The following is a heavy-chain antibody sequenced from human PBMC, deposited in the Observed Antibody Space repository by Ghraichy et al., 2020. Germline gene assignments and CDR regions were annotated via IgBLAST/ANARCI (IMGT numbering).Heavy chain of an antibody. Sequence: GALSLTCTVSGASISDYYWSWIRQPPGKGLEWIGYIYYTGRSNYNPSLTSRVTISVDTSKNQFSLRLSSVTAADTAVYYCARPYIAGRQDYYYMDVWGKGTTVTVSS. CDR1: GASISDYY. D-gene: IGHD6-6*01. V-gene: IGHV4-59*08. CDR3: ARPYIAGRQDYYYMDV. CDR2: IYYTGRS. J-gene: IGHJ6*03.